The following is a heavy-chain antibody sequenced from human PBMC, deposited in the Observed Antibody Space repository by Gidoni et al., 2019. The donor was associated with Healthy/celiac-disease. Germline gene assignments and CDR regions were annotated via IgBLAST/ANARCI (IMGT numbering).Heavy chain of an antibody. CDR1: VGSISSYY. V-gene: IGHV4-59*01. CDR2: IYYSGST. D-gene: IGHD6-13*01. Sequence: QVQLQESGPGLVKPSETLSLTCIASVGSISSYYWSWIRQPPGKGLEWIGYIYYSGSTNYNPSLKSRVTISVDTSKNQCSLKLSSVTAADTAVYYCASFNGRYSSSWFRGSFDYWGRGTLVTVSS. CDR3: ASFNGRYSSSWFRGSFDY. J-gene: IGHJ4*02.